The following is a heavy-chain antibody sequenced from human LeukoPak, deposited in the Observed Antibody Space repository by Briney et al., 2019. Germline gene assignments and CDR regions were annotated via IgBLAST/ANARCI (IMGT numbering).Heavy chain of an antibody. CDR3: ARIVGGQVDC. J-gene: IGHJ4*02. Sequence: SQTRSLTCAISGDCVASNSAAWNWIRQSPSRGLEWLGRTYYRSKWHNDYAVSVKRRITIKPDTSKNQFSLQLNSVTPEDTAVYYCARIVGGQVDCWGQGTLVTVSP. D-gene: IGHD3-22*01. CDR1: GDCVASNSAA. CDR2: TYYRSKWHN. V-gene: IGHV6-1*01.